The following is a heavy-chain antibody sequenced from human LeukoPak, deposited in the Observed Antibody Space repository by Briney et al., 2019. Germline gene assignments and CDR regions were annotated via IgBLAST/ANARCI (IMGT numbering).Heavy chain of an antibody. V-gene: IGHV3-23*01. J-gene: IGHJ4*02. D-gene: IGHD1-26*01. CDR3: AKGPTVGAANYFDY. CDR1: GFTFSSYA. CDR2: ISSSGGST. Sequence: GGSLRLSCAAFGFTFSSYAMSWVRQAPGKGLEWVSTISSSGGSTYYADSVKGRFTISRDNSKSTLYLQMNSLRAEDTAVYYCAKGPTVGAANYFDYWGQGTLVTVSS.